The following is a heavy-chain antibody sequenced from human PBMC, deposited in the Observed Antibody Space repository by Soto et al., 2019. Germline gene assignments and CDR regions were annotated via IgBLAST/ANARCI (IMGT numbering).Heavy chain of an antibody. CDR1: GGSISSSSYY. V-gene: IGHV4-39*01. CDR2: IYYSGST. J-gene: IGHJ4*02. D-gene: IGHD3-16*02. CDR3: ARLVITTYTCGY. Sequence: QLQLQESGPGLVKPSETLSLTCTVSGGSISSSSYYWGWIRQPPGKGLEWIGSIYYSGSTYYNPSLKSRVAMSVDTSKNQFSPRLSSVTAADTAVYYCARLVITTYTCGYWGQGTLVTVSS.